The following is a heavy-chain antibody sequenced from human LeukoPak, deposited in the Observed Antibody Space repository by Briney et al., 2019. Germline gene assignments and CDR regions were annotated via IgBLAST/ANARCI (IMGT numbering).Heavy chain of an antibody. CDR2: ISGSGAST. V-gene: IGHV3-23*01. Sequence: AGGSLRLSCAASGFTFSSYAMSWVRQAPGKELEWVSAISGSGASTYYADSVKGRFTISRDNSKNTLYLQMNSLRAEDTAVYYCAKASIAAGTSNWFNPWGQGTLVTVSS. CDR3: AKASIAAGTSNWFNP. CDR1: GFTFSSYA. D-gene: IGHD6-13*01. J-gene: IGHJ5*02.